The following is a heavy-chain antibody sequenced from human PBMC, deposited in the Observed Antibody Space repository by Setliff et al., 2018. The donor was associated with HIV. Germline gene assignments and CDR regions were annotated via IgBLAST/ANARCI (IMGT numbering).Heavy chain of an antibody. CDR2: INHGGDT. V-gene: IGHV4-34*01. Sequence: GSLRLSCAASRFTFSNYWMSWIRQTPGKGLEWIGEINHGGDTNYNPSLKSRVTISVGSSYNHFSLKLSSVTAADTGVYYCASRRGIEFYFDIWGQGTPVTVSS. D-gene: IGHD3-10*01. CDR1: RFTFSNYW. CDR3: ASRRGIEFYFDI. J-gene: IGHJ4*02.